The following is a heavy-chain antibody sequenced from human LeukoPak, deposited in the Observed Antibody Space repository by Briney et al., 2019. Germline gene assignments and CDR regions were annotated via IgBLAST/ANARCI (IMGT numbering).Heavy chain of an antibody. CDR1: GDSVSSNSAA. D-gene: IGHD3-10*01. J-gene: IGHJ5*02. CDR2: TYYRSKWYN. CDR3: ARTYYGSGSYINWFDP. Sequence: SQTLSLTCAISGDSVSSNSAAWNWIRQSPSRGLEWLGRTYYRSKWYNDYAVSVKSRITINPDTSKNQFSLQLNSVTPEDTAVYYCARTYYGSGSYINWFDPWGQGTLVTVSS. V-gene: IGHV6-1*01.